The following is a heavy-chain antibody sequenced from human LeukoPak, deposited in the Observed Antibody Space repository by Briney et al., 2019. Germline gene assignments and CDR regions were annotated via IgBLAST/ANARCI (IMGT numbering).Heavy chain of an antibody. J-gene: IGHJ5*02. Sequence: SETLSLTCTVSGGSISSYYWSWIRQPPGEGLEWIGYVYYSGSTNYNPSLKSRVTISVDTSKNQFSLKLSSVTAADTAVYYCAREEDGSGSYYNHWFDPWGQGTLVTVSS. D-gene: IGHD3-10*01. CDR3: AREEDGSGSYYNHWFDP. CDR2: VYYSGST. V-gene: IGHV4-59*01. CDR1: GGSISSYY.